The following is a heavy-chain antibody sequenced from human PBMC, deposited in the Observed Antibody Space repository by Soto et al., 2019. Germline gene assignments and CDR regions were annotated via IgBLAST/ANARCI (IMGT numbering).Heavy chain of an antibody. CDR2: INAGNGNT. Sequence: ASVKVSCKASGYTFTSYAMHWVRQAPGQRLEWMGWINAGNGNTKYSQKFQGRVTITRDTSASTAYMELSSLRSEDTAVYYCARTGPSQYCSSTSCTKIPAPYAFDIWGQGTMVTVSS. J-gene: IGHJ3*02. CDR3: ARTGPSQYCSSTSCTKIPAPYAFDI. D-gene: IGHD2-2*01. CDR1: GYTFTSYA. V-gene: IGHV1-3*01.